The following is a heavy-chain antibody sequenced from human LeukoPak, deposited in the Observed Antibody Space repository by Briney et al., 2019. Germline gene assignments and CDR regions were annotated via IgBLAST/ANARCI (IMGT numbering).Heavy chain of an antibody. V-gene: IGHV3-23*01. J-gene: IGHJ4*02. CDR1: GFSFSSYV. Sequence: GGSLRLSCAASGFSFSSYVMSWVRQAPGKGLEWVSGITGSGSNTLYADSVKGRFTISRDNAKNTLYLQMNSLSGEDTAVYYCARALGSSSDFWGQGTLVTVSS. CDR3: ARALGSSSDF. D-gene: IGHD1-26*01. CDR2: ITGSGSNT.